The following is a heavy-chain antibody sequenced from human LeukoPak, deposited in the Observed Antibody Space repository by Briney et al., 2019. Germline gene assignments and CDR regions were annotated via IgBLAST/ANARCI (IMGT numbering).Heavy chain of an antibody. CDR3: ARVVRSIAAAGIADMAFDY. D-gene: IGHD6-13*01. J-gene: IGHJ4*02. Sequence: GASVKVSCKASGYTFTSYYMHWVRQAPGQGLEWMGIINPSGGSTSYAQKFQGRVTMTRDTSTGTVYMELSSLRSEDTAVYYCARVVRSIAAAGIADMAFDYWGQGTLVTVSS. V-gene: IGHV1-46*01. CDR2: INPSGGST. CDR1: GYTFTSYY.